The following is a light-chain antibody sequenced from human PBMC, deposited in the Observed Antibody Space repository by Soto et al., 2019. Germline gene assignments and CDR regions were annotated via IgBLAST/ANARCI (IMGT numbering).Light chain of an antibody. CDR1: STDVGSFGT. V-gene: IGLV2-11*01. Sequence: QSALIQPPSVSGSPGRSVPISSTGTSTDVGSFGTVSWYQHHPGTVPKRMIYNVNTLPSGVPARFSGSKSGNTAAMTISGLQAEDGADYYCYSYAIRATSFGGGTNLTVL. CDR3: YSYAIRATS. J-gene: IGLJ2*01. CDR2: NVN.